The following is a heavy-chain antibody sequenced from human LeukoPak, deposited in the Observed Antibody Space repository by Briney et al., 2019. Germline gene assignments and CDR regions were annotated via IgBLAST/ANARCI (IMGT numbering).Heavy chain of an antibody. CDR1: GFTFSSYA. J-gene: IGHJ6*03. CDR2: ISYDGSNK. Sequence: GGSLRLSCAASGFTFSSYAMHWVRQAPGKGLEWVAVISYDGSNKYYADSVKGRFTISRDNSKNTLYLEMNSLRAEDTAVYYCARGQDDFWSASVAYYYYHYYMDVWGKGTTVTVSS. V-gene: IGHV3-30*04. D-gene: IGHD3-3*01. CDR3: ARGQDDFWSASVAYYYYHYYMDV.